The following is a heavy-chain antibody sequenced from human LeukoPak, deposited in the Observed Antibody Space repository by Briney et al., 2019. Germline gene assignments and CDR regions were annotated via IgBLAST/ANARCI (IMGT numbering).Heavy chain of an antibody. Sequence: ASVKVSCKASGYTFTSYEISWVRQAPGQGLEWMAWISAYNGNTNYAQTLQGRVTMTTDTSTSTASMDIRSLRSAHTAVYYSARHSGGWSFYFDYWRQGALVTVCS. CDR3: ARHSGGWSFYFDY. V-gene: IGHV1-18*01. CDR2: ISAYNGNT. D-gene: IGHD6-19*01. CDR1: GYTFTSYE. J-gene: IGHJ4*02.